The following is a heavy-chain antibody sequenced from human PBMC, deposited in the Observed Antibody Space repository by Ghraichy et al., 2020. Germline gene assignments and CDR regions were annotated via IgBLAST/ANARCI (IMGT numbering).Heavy chain of an antibody. CDR2: IKQDGSEK. V-gene: IGHV3-7*01. Sequence: GGSLRLSCAASGFTFSSYWMSWVRQAPGKGLEWVANIKQDGSEKYYVDSVKGRFTISRDNAKNSLYLQMNSLRAEDTAVYYCARDVIVVVPVAIGVPYWYFDLWGRGTLVTVSS. J-gene: IGHJ2*01. D-gene: IGHD2-2*02. CDR1: GFTFSSYW. CDR3: ARDVIVVVPVAIGVPYWYFDL.